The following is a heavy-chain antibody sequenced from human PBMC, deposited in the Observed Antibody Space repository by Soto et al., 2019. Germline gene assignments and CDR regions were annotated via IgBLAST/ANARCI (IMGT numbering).Heavy chain of an antibody. D-gene: IGHD2-8*01. J-gene: IGHJ6*02. Sequence: SETLSLTCAVSGGSISSSNWCRWVRQPPGKGLEWIGEIYHSGSTNYNPSLKSRVTISVDKSKNQFSLKLSSVTAADTAVYYCARGCTNGVCSSLYYYYYGMDVWGQGTTVTSP. V-gene: IGHV4-4*02. CDR3: ARGCTNGVCSSLYYYYYGMDV. CDR1: GGSISSSNW. CDR2: IYHSGST.